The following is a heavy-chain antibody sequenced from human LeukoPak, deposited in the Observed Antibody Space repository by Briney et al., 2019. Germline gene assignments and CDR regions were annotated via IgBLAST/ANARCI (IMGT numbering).Heavy chain of an antibody. J-gene: IGHJ5*02. CDR1: GFTFSSYS. CDR3: AREVGATADP. V-gene: IGHV3-48*04. D-gene: IGHD1-26*01. CDR2: ISSSSSTI. Sequence: GGSLRLSCAASGFTFSSYSMNWVRQAPGKGLEWVSYISSSSSTIYYADSVKGRFTISRDNAKNSLYLQMNSLRAEDTAVYYCAREVGATADPWGQGTLVTVSS.